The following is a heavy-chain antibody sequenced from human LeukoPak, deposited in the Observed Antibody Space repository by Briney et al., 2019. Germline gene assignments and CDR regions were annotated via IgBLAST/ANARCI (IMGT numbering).Heavy chain of an antibody. Sequence: GESLKISCKGSGYSFTSYWISWVRQVPGQGLEWMGRIDPSDSYTNYSPSFQGHVTISADKSISTAYLQWSSLKASDTAMYYCARVGRAAAGFDYWGQGTLVTVSS. CDR2: IDPSDSYT. CDR3: ARVGRAAAGFDY. CDR1: GYSFTSYW. D-gene: IGHD6-13*01. J-gene: IGHJ4*02. V-gene: IGHV5-10-1*01.